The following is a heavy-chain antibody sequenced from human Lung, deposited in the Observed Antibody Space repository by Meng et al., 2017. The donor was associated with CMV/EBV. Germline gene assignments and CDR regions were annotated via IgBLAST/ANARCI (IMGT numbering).Heavy chain of an antibody. D-gene: IGHD3-22*01. V-gene: IGHV3-53*01. CDR2: IYSGGIT. Sequence: SXAASGFTVSSNYMHWVRQAPGKGLEWVSVIYSGGITYYADSVKGRFTISRDNSKNTLYLQMNSLRAEDTAVYYCARDRRGDSSGYVFGTGYFDLXGRGXLVTVSS. CDR3: ARDRRGDSSGYVFGTGYFDL. CDR1: GFTVSSNY. J-gene: IGHJ2*01.